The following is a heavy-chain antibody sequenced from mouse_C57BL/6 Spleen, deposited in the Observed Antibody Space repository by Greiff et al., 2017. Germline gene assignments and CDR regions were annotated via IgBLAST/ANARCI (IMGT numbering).Heavy chain of an antibody. CDR1: GYTFTSYG. CDR2: ICRRSGNT. J-gene: IGHJ3*01. V-gene: IGHV1-81*01. Sequence: QVQLQQSGADLARPGASVKLSCAASGYTFTSYGISWVRQRTGQGLEWIGEICRRSGNTYYTEKFKGKSTLSADKSSSTEYMELRCLTSEDSAVYVCARSRGSSYDWFAYWGQGTLVTVSA. CDR3: ARSRGSSYDWFAY. D-gene: IGHD1-1*01.